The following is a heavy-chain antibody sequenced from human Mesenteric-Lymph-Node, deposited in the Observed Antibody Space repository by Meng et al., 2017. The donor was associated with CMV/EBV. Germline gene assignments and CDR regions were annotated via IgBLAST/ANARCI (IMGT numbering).Heavy chain of an antibody. V-gene: IGHV3-7*01. Sequence: GGSLRLSCAASGFSFSTYCMIWVRQAPGKGLEWVANINQDGSEKYYVDSVKGRFTMSRDNAKNSLYLQMNSLRAEDTAVYYCARDLDYGGNRAMGAFDIWGQGTMVTVSS. CDR2: INQDGSEK. J-gene: IGHJ3*02. CDR1: GFSFSTYC. CDR3: ARDLDYGGNRAMGAFDI. D-gene: IGHD4-23*01.